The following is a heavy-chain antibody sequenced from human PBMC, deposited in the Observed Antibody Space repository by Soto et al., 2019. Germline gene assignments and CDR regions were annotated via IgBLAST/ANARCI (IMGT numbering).Heavy chain of an antibody. V-gene: IGHV6-1*01. J-gene: IGHJ6*02. CDR3: ARGDSSGWYDYYYCGMDV. D-gene: IGHD6-19*01. Sequence: SRTLSLTCVISGDSVSSNSAAWNWIRQSPSRGLEWLGRTYYRSKWYNDYAVSVKSRITINPDTSKNQFSLQLNSVTPEDTAVYYCARGDSSGWYDYYYCGMDVWGQGTPVTVSS. CDR1: GDSVSSNSAA. CDR2: TYYRSKWYN.